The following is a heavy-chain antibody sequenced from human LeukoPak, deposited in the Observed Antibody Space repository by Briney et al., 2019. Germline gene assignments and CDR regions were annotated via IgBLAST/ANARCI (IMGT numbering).Heavy chain of an antibody. Sequence: GGSLRLSCAASGFTFSSSWMHWVRQDPGKGLVWVSHISTDGSTTGYADSVRGRFTISRDNAKNTLYLQMNSLRAEDTAVYFCARDGRYCSRSTCPPGHYYYYGMDLWGQGTTVTVSS. CDR3: ARDGRYCSRSTCPPGHYYYYGMDL. J-gene: IGHJ6*02. CDR2: ISTDGSTT. CDR1: GFTFSSSW. V-gene: IGHV3-74*01. D-gene: IGHD2-2*01.